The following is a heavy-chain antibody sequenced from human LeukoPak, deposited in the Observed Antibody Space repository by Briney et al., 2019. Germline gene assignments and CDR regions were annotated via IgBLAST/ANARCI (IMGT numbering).Heavy chain of an antibody. Sequence: GGSLRLSCAASGFTFSSYWMSWVRQAPGKGLEWVANIKQDGSEKYYVDSVKGRFTISRDNAKNSLYLQMNSLRAEDTAAYYCASAYSGSYYVPYSAFDIWGQGTMVTVSS. D-gene: IGHD1-26*01. CDR3: ASAYSGSYYVPYSAFDI. CDR2: IKQDGSEK. J-gene: IGHJ3*02. CDR1: GFTFSSYW. V-gene: IGHV3-7*01.